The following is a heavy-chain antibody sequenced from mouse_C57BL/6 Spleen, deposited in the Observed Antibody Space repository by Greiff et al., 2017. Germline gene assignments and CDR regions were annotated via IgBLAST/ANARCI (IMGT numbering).Heavy chain of an antibody. CDR1: GFTFSSYA. CDR2: ISSGGDYI. Sequence: EVKLMESGAGLVKPGGSLKLSCAASGFTFSSYAMSWVRQTPETRLEWVAYISSGGDYIYYADTVQGRFTISRDNARNTLYLQMSSLKSEDTAMYYCTRRTPYYFDYWGQGTTLTVAS. CDR3: TRRTPYYFDY. V-gene: IGHV5-9-1*02. J-gene: IGHJ2*01.